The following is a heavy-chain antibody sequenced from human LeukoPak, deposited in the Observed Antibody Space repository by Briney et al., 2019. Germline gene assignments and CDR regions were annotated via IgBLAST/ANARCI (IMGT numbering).Heavy chain of an antibody. D-gene: IGHD3-3*01. CDR1: GGSFSGYY. Sequence: SETLSLTCAVYGGSFSGYYWSWIRQPPGKGLEWIGEINHSGSTNYNPSLKSRVTISVDTSKNQFSLKLSSVTAADTAVYYCARGPRYYDFWSGDNWFDPWGQGTLVTVSS. J-gene: IGHJ5*02. CDR2: INHSGST. CDR3: ARGPRYYDFWSGDNWFDP. V-gene: IGHV4-34*01.